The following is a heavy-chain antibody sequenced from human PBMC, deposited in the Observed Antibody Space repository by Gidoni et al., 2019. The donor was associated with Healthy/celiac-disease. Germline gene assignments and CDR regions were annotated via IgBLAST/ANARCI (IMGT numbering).Heavy chain of an antibody. CDR3: ARGPVPDCSGGSCYSDY. V-gene: IGHV3-21*01. CDR1: GFPFSSYS. D-gene: IGHD2-15*01. CDR2: IGSSSSYI. J-gene: IGHJ4*02. Sequence: EVQLVESGGGLVKPGGALRLSGAASGFPFSSYSMNWVRQAPGKGLEWVSSIGSSSSYIYYADSVKGRFTISRDNAKNSLYLQMNSLRAEDTAVYYCARGPVPDCSGGSCYSDYWGQGTLVTVSS.